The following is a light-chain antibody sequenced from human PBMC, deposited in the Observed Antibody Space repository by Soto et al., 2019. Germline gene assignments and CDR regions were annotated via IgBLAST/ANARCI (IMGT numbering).Light chain of an antibody. CDR3: QSYDSSLSVV. Sequence: QSVLTQPPSVYGAPGQRVTISCTGSSSNIGAGYDVHWYQQLPGTAPKLLIYGNTNRPSGVPERFSGSKSGTSASLAITGLQAEDEADYYCQSYDSSLSVVFGGGTKLTVL. J-gene: IGLJ2*01. CDR1: SSNIGAGYD. CDR2: GNT. V-gene: IGLV1-40*01.